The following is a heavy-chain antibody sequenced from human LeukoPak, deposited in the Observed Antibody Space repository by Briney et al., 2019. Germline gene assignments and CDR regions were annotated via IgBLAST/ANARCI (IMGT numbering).Heavy chain of an antibody. J-gene: IGHJ4*02. CDR2: SSGGDGRA. V-gene: IGHV3-23*01. D-gene: IGHD3-22*01. CDR1: GGTFSSYA. Sequence: SCKASGGTFSSYAISWVRQAPGKGLEWVAASSGGDGRAYYAESVKGRFTISRDNSKNTLFLQVNSLKAEDTAVYYCARGSGYFLDFKYWGQGALVTVSS. CDR3: ARGSGYFLDFKY.